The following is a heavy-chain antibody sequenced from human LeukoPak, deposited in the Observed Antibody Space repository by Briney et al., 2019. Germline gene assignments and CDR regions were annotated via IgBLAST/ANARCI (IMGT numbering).Heavy chain of an antibody. J-gene: IGHJ4*02. Sequence: PSETLSLTCTVSGGSISSYYWSWIRQPPGKGLEWIGYIYYSGSTNYNPSLKSRVTISVDTSKNQFSLKLSSVTAADTAVYYCARGPQVITGTTRGSDFDYWGQGTLVTVSS. D-gene: IGHD1-20*01. CDR2: IYYSGST. CDR3: ARGPQVITGTTRGSDFDY. V-gene: IGHV4-59*12. CDR1: GGSISSYY.